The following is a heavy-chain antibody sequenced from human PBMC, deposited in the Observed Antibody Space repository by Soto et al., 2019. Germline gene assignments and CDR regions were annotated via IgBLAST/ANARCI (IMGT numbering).Heavy chain of an antibody. D-gene: IGHD3-10*01. CDR1: GFTFSSYA. CDR2: ISYDGSNK. Sequence: GGSLRLSCAASGFTFSSYAMHWVRQAPGKGLEWVAVISYDGSNKYYADSVKGRFTISRDNSKNTLYLQMNSLRAEDTAVYYCARDPFRWGSGSYYNDYYGMDVWGQGTTVTVSS. J-gene: IGHJ6*02. CDR3: ARDPFRWGSGSYYNDYYGMDV. V-gene: IGHV3-30-3*01.